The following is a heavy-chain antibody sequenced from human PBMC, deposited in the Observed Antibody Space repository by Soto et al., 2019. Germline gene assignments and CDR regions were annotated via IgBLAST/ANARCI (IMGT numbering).Heavy chain of an antibody. J-gene: IGHJ3*01. V-gene: IGHV4-39*02. CDR3: ARFYGNAFDV. CDR1: CGSITTSSYN. CDR2: IYYDGST. D-gene: IGHD3-10*01. Sequence: SETLSLTCSFSCGSITTSSYNWDWMRQPPGKGLEWIGTIYYDGSTSYNPSLKSQVTISVDTSKNHFALKVNSVTAADTAVYYCARFYGNAFDVWGRGTVVTVSS.